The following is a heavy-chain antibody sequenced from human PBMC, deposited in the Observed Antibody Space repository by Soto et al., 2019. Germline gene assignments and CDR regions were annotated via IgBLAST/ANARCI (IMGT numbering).Heavy chain of an antibody. V-gene: IGHV3-13*04. CDR2: IGTIGDT. CDR3: ARDATYVSGRRPDWYFDL. CDR1: GFTFRSYD. J-gene: IGHJ2*01. Sequence: EVQLVESGGGLVQPGGSLRLSCAASGFTFRSYDMHWVRQATGNGLEWVSAIGTIGDTFYADSVKGRFTISRDNAKNSLFLQMNSLRAGDTAFYYWARDATYVSGRRPDWYFDLWGRGTLVTVSS. D-gene: IGHD2-15*01.